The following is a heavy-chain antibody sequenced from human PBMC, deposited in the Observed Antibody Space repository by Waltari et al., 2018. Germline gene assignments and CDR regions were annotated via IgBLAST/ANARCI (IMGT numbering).Heavy chain of an antibody. CDR2: IHPGDAAT. J-gene: IGHJ2*01. D-gene: IGHD3-16*01. CDR1: GSIFTSYW. V-gene: IGHV5-51*01. Sequence: EVQLVQSGAEVKKSGEALKVSCKGSGSIFTSYWIGWVRPMPGQGLEWMGIIHPGDAATRYSPSFQGQATISDDKSISTAYLQWGSLKASDTAFYFCARPVGAGFPPFDLWGRGTLVTVSS. CDR3: ARPVGAGFPPFDL.